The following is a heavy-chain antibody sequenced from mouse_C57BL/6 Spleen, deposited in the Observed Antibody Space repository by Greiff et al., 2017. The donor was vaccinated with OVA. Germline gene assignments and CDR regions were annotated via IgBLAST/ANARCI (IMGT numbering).Heavy chain of an antibody. CDR3: ARWPITTVAY. V-gene: IGHV1-59*01. Sequence: QVQLQQPGAELVRPGTSVQLSCKASGYTFTSYWMHWVKQRPGQGLEWIGVIDPSDSYTNYNQKFKGKATLTVDTSSSTAYMQLSSLTSEDSAVYYCARWPITTVAYWGQGTLVTVSA. CDR2: IDPSDSYT. CDR1: GYTFTSYW. J-gene: IGHJ3*01. D-gene: IGHD1-1*01.